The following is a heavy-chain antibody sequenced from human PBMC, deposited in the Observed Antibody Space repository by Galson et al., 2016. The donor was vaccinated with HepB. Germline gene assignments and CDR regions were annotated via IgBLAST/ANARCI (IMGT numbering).Heavy chain of an antibody. V-gene: IGHV2-70*04. CDR3: ARMPNCNGGSCDRYNWFDP. J-gene: IGHJ5*02. Sequence: PALVKPTQTLTLTCTFSGSSLSTSGMRVSWIRQPPGKALEWLARIDWDDDKFYSTSLKTRLTISKDISKNQVVLTMTNMDPEDTATYFCARMPNCNGGSCDRYNWFDPWGQGTLVTVSS. D-gene: IGHD2-15*01. CDR1: GSSLSTSGMR. CDR2: IDWDDDK.